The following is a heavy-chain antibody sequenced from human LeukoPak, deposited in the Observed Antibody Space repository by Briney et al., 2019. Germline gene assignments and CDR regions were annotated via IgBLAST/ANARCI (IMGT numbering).Heavy chain of an antibody. V-gene: IGHV1-2*04. CDR2: INPNSGGA. CDR3: ARVRSDIAAAESEFDY. Sequence: ASVKVSCKASGYTFTGYYMHWVRQAPGQGLEWMGWINPNSGGANYAQKFQGWVTMTRDTSISTAYMELSRLRSDDTAVYYCARVRSDIAAAESEFDYWGQGTLVTVSS. D-gene: IGHD6-13*01. CDR1: GYTFTGYY. J-gene: IGHJ4*02.